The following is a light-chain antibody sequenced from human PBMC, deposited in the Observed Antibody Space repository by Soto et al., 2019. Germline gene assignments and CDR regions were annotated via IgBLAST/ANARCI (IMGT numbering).Light chain of an antibody. CDR3: QQRSNWPYT. V-gene: IGKV3-11*01. CDR2: DAS. Sequence: EIVLTQSPATLSLSPGERATLSCRASQSVSSYLAWYQQKPGQAPRLLIYDASNRATGIPARFSGSGSGTDLTLTTSSLEPEDLAVYYCQQRSNWPYTVGQGTKLEIK. J-gene: IGKJ2*01. CDR1: QSVSSY.